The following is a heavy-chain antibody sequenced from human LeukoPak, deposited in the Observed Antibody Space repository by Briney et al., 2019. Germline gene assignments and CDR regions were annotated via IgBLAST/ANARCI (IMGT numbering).Heavy chain of an antibody. CDR3: ARESPTSSFDY. J-gene: IGHJ4*02. D-gene: IGHD2-2*01. Sequence: WGSLRLSCAASGFTFSSYSMNWVRQVPGKGLEWVSSISSSSSYIYYADSVKGRFTISRDNAKNSLYLQMNSLRAEDTAVYYCARESPTSSFDYWGQGTLVTVSS. CDR1: GFTFSSYS. V-gene: IGHV3-21*01. CDR2: ISSSSSYI.